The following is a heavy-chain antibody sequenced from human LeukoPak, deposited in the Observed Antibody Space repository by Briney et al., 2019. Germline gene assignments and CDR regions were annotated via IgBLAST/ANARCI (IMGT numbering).Heavy chain of an antibody. CDR1: GGTFSSYA. D-gene: IGHD3-9*01. J-gene: IGHJ6*02. CDR2: IIPILGIA. Sequence: SVKVSCKASGGTFSSYAISWVRQAPGQGLEWMGRIIPILGIANYAQKFQGRATITADKSTSTAYMELSSLRSEDTAVYYCARASRYFDWTYYGMDVWGQGTTVTVSS. CDR3: ARASRYFDWTYYGMDV. V-gene: IGHV1-69*04.